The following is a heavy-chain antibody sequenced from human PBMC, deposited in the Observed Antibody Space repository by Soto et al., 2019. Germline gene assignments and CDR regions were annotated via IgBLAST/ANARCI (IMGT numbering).Heavy chain of an antibody. D-gene: IGHD3-10*01. V-gene: IGHV4-59*08. J-gene: IGHJ6*02. CDR2: VHDSCGS. Sequence: QVPLQESGPGLVKPSETLSLSCTVSGGSISNYYWSWFRQTPGKGLEWIGYVHDSCGSNYNPSLKSRVAISLDTSKSQFSLKLTSVPATDTAVYYRARQGFGALHGLVDVRGQGTTVTVSS. CDR1: GGSISNYY. CDR3: ARQGFGALHGLVDV.